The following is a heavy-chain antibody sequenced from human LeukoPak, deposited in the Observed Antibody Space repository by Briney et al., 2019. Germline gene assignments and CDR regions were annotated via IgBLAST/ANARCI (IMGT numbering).Heavy chain of an antibody. CDR3: ARDQSEYGTTHFDY. J-gene: IGHJ4*02. CDR2: IKEDGSEK. CDR1: GFTFSNFW. V-gene: IGHV3-7*01. D-gene: IGHD1-1*01. Sequence: GGSLRLSCAASGFTFSNFWMSWVRQAPGKGLEWVANIKEDGSEKYYVDSVKGRFTISRDNAKNSLYLQMNSLRAEDTAVYYCARDQSEYGTTHFDYWGQGTLVTVSS.